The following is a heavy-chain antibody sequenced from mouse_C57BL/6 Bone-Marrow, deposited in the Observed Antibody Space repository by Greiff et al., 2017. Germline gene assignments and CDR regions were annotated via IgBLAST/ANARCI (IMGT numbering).Heavy chain of an antibody. CDR1: GFTFSDYY. D-gene: IGHD2-1*01. CDR3: ARPGVTGAWFAY. J-gene: IGHJ3*01. CDR2: ISNGGGST. V-gene: IGHV5-12*01. Sequence: EVQLVESGGGLVQPGGSLKLSCAASGFTFSDYYMYWVRQTPEKRLEWVAYISNGGGSTYYPDTVKGRFTISRDNAKNTLYLQMSRLKSEDTAMYYCARPGVTGAWFAYWGQGTLVIVSA.